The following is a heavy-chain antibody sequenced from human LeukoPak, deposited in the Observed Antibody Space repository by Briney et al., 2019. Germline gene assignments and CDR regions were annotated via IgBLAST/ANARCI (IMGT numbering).Heavy chain of an antibody. J-gene: IGHJ3*02. Sequence: KVSCKASGYTFTSYWIGWVRQMPGKGLAWMGIIYPGDSDTRYSPSFQGQVTISADKSISTAYLQWSSLKASDTAMYYCARPWDSSGSYYGAGAAFDIWGQGTMVTVSS. D-gene: IGHD1-26*01. CDR2: IYPGDSDT. CDR3: ARPWDSSGSYYGAGAAFDI. CDR1: GYTFTSYW. V-gene: IGHV5-51*01.